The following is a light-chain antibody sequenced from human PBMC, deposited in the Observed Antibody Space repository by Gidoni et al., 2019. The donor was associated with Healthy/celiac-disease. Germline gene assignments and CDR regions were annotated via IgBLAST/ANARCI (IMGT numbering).Light chain of an antibody. CDR1: SSDVGGYNY. CDR2: DVS. V-gene: IGLV2-14*01. Sequence: QSALPQPAPVSGSPGQSTTIACTGTSSDVGGYNYVSWYQQHPGKAPKLMIYDVSNRPSGVSNRFSGSKSGNTASLTISGLQAEDEADYYCSSYTSSSTLLFGGGTKLTVL. CDR3: SSYTSSSTLL. J-gene: IGLJ2*01.